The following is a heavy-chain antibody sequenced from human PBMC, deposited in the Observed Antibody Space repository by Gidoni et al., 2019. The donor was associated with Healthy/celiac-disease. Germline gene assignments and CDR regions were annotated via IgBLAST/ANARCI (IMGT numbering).Heavy chain of an antibody. Sequence: EVQLMESGGGLVQPGGSLRRSCAASGFTFSSYSMNWVRQAPGKGLEWVSYISSSSSTIYYADSVKGRFTISRDNAKNSLYLQMNSLRAEDTAVYYCASVYYDSSGYYHFDYWGQGTLVTVSS. CDR2: ISSSSSTI. V-gene: IGHV3-48*01. CDR3: ASVYYDSSGYYHFDY. D-gene: IGHD3-22*01. CDR1: GFTFSSYS. J-gene: IGHJ4*02.